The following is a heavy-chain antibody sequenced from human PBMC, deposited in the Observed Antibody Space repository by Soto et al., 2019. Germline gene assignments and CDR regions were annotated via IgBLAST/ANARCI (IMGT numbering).Heavy chain of an antibody. CDR1: GYSFSTYW. D-gene: IGHD6-6*01. J-gene: IGHJ6*02. V-gene: IGHV5-51*01. Sequence: PGESLKISCTGSGYSFSTYWIAWVRQMPGKGLEWMGIIYPGDSDTRYSPSFQGQVTVSADRSTSTAFLQWSSLKASDTAMYYCVRRAEGRPGDGYYYVALDVWGQGTTVTVS. CDR3: VRRAEGRPGDGYYYVALDV. CDR2: IYPGDSDT.